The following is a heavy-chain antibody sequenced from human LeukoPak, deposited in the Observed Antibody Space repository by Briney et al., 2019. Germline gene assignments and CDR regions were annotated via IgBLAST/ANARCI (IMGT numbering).Heavy chain of an antibody. CDR2: IIPIFGTA. CDR3: ARESAAGILSYFDY. J-gene: IGHJ4*02. Sequence: SVKVSCKASGGTFSSYAISWVRQAPGQGLEWMGGIIPIFGTANYAQKFQGRVTITTDESTSTAYMELSSLKSEDTAVYYCARESAAGILSYFDYWGQGTLVTVSS. D-gene: IGHD6-13*01. V-gene: IGHV1-69*05. CDR1: GGTFSSYA.